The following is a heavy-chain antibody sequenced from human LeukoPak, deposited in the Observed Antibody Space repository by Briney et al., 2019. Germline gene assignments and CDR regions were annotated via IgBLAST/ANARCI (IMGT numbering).Heavy chain of an antibody. CDR3: ATRAEGYYYGSGSYYGMDV. J-gene: IGHJ6*02. D-gene: IGHD3-10*01. CDR1: GFTVSSSY. V-gene: IGHV3-66*01. Sequence: GGSLRLSCAASGFTVSSSYMSWVRQAPGKGLEWVSLIYSDGTTYYADSVKGRFTTSRDNSKNTLYLQMDSLRAEDTAVYFCATRAEGYYYGSGSYYGMDVWGQGTTVTVSS. CDR2: IYSDGTT.